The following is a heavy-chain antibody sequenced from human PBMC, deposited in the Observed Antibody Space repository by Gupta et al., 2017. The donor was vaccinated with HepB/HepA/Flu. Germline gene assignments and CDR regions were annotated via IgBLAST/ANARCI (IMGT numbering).Heavy chain of an antibody. CDR2: ISSGCSTI. D-gene: IGHD2-2*02. Sequence: EVQLVESGGGLVQPGGSLRLSCAASGFTFSSYEMTWVRRAPGQGLEWVSYISSGCSTIYYADSVKGRFTISRDNAKNSLYLHMNNLRAEDTAVDYCARALYYGMDVWGQGTTVTVSS. CDR3: ARALYYGMDV. J-gene: IGHJ6*02. CDR1: GFTFSSYE. V-gene: IGHV3-48*03.